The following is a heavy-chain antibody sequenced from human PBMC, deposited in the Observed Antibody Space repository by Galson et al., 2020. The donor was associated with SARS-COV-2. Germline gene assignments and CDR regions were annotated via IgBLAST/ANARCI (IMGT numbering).Heavy chain of an antibody. CDR1: GGSISSGSYY. Sequence: SETLSLTCTVSGGSISSGSYYWSWIRQPAGKGLEWIGRIYTSGSTNYNPSLKSRVTISVDTSKNQFSVKLSSVTAADTAVYYCARGSRGILRHIVVVTNPGAFDIWGQGTMVTVSS. CDR2: IYTSGST. J-gene: IGHJ3*02. V-gene: IGHV4-61*02. D-gene: IGHD2-21*02. CDR3: ARGSRGILRHIVVVTNPGAFDI.